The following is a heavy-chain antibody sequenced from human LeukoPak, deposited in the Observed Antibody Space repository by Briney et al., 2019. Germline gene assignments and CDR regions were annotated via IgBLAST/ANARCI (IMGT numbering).Heavy chain of an antibody. CDR3: ARDQGNGDYVGWFDP. J-gene: IGHJ5*02. V-gene: IGHV4-34*01. D-gene: IGHD4-17*01. Sequence: SETLSLTCAVYGGSFSGYYWSWIRQPPVKGLEWIGEINHSGSTNYNPSLKSRVTISVDTSKNQFSLKLSPVTAADTAVYYCARDQGNGDYVGWFDPWGQGTLVTVSS. CDR2: INHSGST. CDR1: GGSFSGYY.